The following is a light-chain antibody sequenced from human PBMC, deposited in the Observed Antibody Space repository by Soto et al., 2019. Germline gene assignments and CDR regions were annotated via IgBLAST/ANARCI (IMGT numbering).Light chain of an antibody. J-gene: IGKJ5*01. Sequence: EIVLTQSPVTLSLSPGERGTLSCRASQSVGTSLAWYQQKPGQAPRLLIYGASTRATGIPARFSGSGSGTEFTLTISSLQSEDFGVYYCQQYNDWPRTFGQGTRLEIK. CDR2: GAS. CDR3: QQYNDWPRT. CDR1: QSVGTS. V-gene: IGKV3D-15*01.